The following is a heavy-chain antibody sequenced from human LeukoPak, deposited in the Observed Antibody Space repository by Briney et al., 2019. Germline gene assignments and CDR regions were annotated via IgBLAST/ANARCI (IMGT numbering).Heavy chain of an antibody. J-gene: IGHJ4*02. Sequence: PGGSLRLSCAASGFTFSGYAMSWVRQAPGKGLEWVSAISGSGGSTYYADSVKGRFTISRDNSKNTLYLQMNSLRAEDTAVYYCARVKGGQWLVSFDYWGQGTLVTVSS. V-gene: IGHV3-23*01. CDR1: GFTFSGYA. CDR2: ISGSGGST. D-gene: IGHD6-19*01. CDR3: ARVKGGQWLVSFDY.